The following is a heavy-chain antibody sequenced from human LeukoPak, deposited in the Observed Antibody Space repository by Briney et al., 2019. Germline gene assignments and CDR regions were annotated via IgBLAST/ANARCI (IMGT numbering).Heavy chain of an antibody. CDR1: GGSFSGYY. Sequence: PSETLSLTCAVYGGSFSGYYWSWIRQPPGKGLEWIGEISHSGSTNYNPSLKSRVTISVDTSKNQFSLKLSSVTAADTAVYYCARRGKPSLLWFGELLSSSEYYYYYYMDVWGKGTTVTISS. D-gene: IGHD3-10*01. J-gene: IGHJ6*03. V-gene: IGHV4-34*01. CDR2: ISHSGST. CDR3: ARRGKPSLLWFGELLSSSEYYYYYYMDV.